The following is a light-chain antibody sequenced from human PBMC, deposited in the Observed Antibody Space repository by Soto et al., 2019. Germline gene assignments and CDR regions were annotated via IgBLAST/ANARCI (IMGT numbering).Light chain of an antibody. CDR1: QSVTSNF. J-gene: IGKJ5*01. CDR2: GAS. Sequence: EIVLTQSPGTLSLSPGERATLSCRARQSVTSNFLAWYQQKPGQAPRLVIYGASNRATGIPDRFSGSVSGTDFTLTISRLEPEDFAVFYCQQYGNSPVTFGQRTRLDLK. CDR3: QQYGNSPVT. V-gene: IGKV3-20*01.